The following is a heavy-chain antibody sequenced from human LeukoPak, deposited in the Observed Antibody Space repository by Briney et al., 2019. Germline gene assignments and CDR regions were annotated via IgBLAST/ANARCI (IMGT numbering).Heavy chain of an antibody. V-gene: IGHV1-2*02. Sequence: GASVKVSCKASGGTFNSYGITWVRQAPGQGLEWMGRIIPMLGVPNYAQKFQGRVTMTRDTSISTAYMELSRLRSDDTAVYYCARDRKGSTVTRDWGQGTLVTVSS. CDR3: ARDRKGSTVTRD. D-gene: IGHD4-17*01. CDR2: IIPMLGVP. CDR1: GGTFNSYG. J-gene: IGHJ4*02.